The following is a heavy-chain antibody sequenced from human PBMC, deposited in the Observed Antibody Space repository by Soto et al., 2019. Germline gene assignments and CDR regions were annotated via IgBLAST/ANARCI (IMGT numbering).Heavy chain of an antibody. Sequence: GASVKVSCKASGGTFSSYAISWVRQAPGQGLEWMGGIIPIFGTANYAQKFQGRVTITADKSTSTAYMELSSLRSEDTAVYYCARGARYVPAAAYYYYGMDVWGQGTTVTVSS. V-gene: IGHV1-69*06. CDR3: ARGARYVPAAAYYYYGMDV. CDR1: GGTFSSYA. J-gene: IGHJ6*02. CDR2: IIPIFGTA. D-gene: IGHD2-2*01.